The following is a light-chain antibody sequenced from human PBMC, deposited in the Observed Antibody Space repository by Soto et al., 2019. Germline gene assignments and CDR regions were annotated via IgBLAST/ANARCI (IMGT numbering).Light chain of an antibody. Sequence: NFMLTQPHSVSESPGKTVTISCTRSSGSIASNYVQWYQQRPGSAPTTVIYEDNQRPSGVPDRFSGSIDSSSNSASFTISGLTTEDEADYYCQSYDSSTVVFGGGTQLTVL. V-gene: IGLV6-57*04. CDR1: SGSIASNY. CDR3: QSYDSSTVV. J-gene: IGLJ2*01. CDR2: EDN.